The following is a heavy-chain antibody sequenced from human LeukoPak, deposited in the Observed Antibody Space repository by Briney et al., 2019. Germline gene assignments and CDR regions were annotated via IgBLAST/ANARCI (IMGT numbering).Heavy chain of an antibody. Sequence: GGSLRLSCVGSGFTFSNYGIHWVRQAPGKGLEWVTAISYDGSLKYYADSVRGRFTISRDNSKNTLYLQMNSLRTDGTAVYYCARVSLERQLWLPFDYWGQGTLVTVSS. CDR2: ISYDGSLK. V-gene: IGHV3-30*03. CDR1: GFTFSNYG. J-gene: IGHJ4*02. CDR3: ARVSLERQLWLPFDY. D-gene: IGHD5-18*01.